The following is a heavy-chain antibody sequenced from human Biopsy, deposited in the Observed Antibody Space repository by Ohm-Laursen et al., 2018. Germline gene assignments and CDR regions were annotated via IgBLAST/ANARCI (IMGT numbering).Heavy chain of an antibody. V-gene: IGHV3-21*01. CDR2: ISASGNHI. D-gene: IGHD2-8*01. CDR1: GFSFRNYA. Sequence: GSLRLSCSAPGFSFRNYAMSWVRQAPGKGLEWVSSISASGNHIYYTDSVKGRFTVSRDNGKNSVYLQMNSLRVEDTAVYYCARDGEAKYCKHGVCPSDFWGQGTLVTVSS. J-gene: IGHJ4*02. CDR3: ARDGEAKYCKHGVCPSDF.